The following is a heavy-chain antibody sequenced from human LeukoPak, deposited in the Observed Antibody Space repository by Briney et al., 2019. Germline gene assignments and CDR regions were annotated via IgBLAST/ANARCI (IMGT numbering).Heavy chain of an antibody. CDR1: GFTFSSYG. Sequence: GRSLRLSCAASGFTFSSYGMHWVRQAPGKGLEWVAVIWYDGSNKYYADSVKGRFTISRDNSKNTLYLQMNSLRAEDTAVYYCARDPMDYYGSGSHPYYDYGMDVWGQGTTVTVSS. CDR2: IWYDGSNK. J-gene: IGHJ6*02. D-gene: IGHD3-10*01. V-gene: IGHV3-33*01. CDR3: ARDPMDYYGSGSHPYYDYGMDV.